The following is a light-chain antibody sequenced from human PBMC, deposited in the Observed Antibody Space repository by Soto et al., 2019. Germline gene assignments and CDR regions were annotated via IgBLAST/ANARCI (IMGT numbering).Light chain of an antibody. Sequence: QSALTQPASVSGSPGQSITISCTGTSSDVGGYNYVSWYQHHPGKAPKLMIYAVSNRPSGVSNRFSGSKSGNTASLTISGLQPEDEADYYCNSYTNRYTFVLGSGNKVTV. V-gene: IGLV2-14*01. CDR3: NSYTNRYTFV. J-gene: IGLJ1*01. CDR1: SSDVGGYNY. CDR2: AVS.